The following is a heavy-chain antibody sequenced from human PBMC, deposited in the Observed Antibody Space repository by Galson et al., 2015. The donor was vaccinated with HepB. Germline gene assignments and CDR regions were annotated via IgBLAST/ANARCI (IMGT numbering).Heavy chain of an antibody. CDR2: ISGSGGST. CDR1: GFTFSSYA. CDR3: AKVDAYSGYDSWGIDY. J-gene: IGHJ4*02. D-gene: IGHD5-12*01. Sequence: SLRLSCAASGFTFSSYAMSWVRQAPGKGLEWVSAISGSGGSTYYADSVKGRFTISRDNSKNTLYLQMNSLRAEDTAVYYCAKVDAYSGYDSWGIDYWGQGTLVTVSS. V-gene: IGHV3-23*01.